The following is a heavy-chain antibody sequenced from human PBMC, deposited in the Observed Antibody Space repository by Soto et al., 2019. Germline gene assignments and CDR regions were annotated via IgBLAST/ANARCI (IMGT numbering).Heavy chain of an antibody. J-gene: IGHJ4*02. Sequence: QVQLQESGPGLVKPSQTLSLSCTVSGGSISSGGYYWSWIRQHPGKGLEWIGYIYFTGSTYYNPSLKSRLTISIDTSKNQFSLKLRSVTAADTAVYYCARVKQQLEIGYWGQGTLVTVSS. D-gene: IGHD6-13*01. CDR2: IYFTGST. CDR1: GGSISSGGYY. V-gene: IGHV4-31*03. CDR3: ARVKQQLEIGY.